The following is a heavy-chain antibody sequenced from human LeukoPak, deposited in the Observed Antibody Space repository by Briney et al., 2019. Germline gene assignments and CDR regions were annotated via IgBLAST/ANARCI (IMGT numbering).Heavy chain of an antibody. V-gene: IGHV4-4*09. CDR2: IYTSGST. D-gene: IGHD3-10*02. CDR3: ARHVSTSESENFDY. Sequence: SETLSLTCTIPGVSISSYYWSWIRQPPGKGLDWIGYIYTSGSTNHNPSLKSRVTISVDTSKNQFSLKLSSVTAADTAVYYCARHVSTSESENFDYWGQGTLVTVSS. J-gene: IGHJ4*02. CDR1: GVSISSYY.